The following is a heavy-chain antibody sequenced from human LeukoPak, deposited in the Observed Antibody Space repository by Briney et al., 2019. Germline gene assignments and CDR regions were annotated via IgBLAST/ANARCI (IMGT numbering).Heavy chain of an antibody. CDR1: GFIVSNNF. CDR2: LYSAGST. D-gene: IGHD1-26*01. V-gene: IGHV3-53*01. CDR3: AGSPWDGIRGVGLDYLDY. J-gene: IGHJ4*02. Sequence: AGGSLRLSCAASGFIVSNNFMSWVRQAPGKGLEWVSVLYSAGSTFYVDSVKGRFTISRDNSKNMLFLQMNSLRVEDTAIYYRAGSPWDGIRGVGLDYLDYWGRGTLVTVSS.